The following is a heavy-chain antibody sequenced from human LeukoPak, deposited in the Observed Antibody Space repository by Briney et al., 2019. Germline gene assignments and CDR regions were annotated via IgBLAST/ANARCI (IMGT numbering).Heavy chain of an antibody. V-gene: IGHV3-23*01. CDR1: GFIFSSYA. J-gene: IGHJ3*02. Sequence: GGSLRLSCAASGFIFSSYAMSWVRQAPGKGLEWVSAISGSGGSTYYADSVKGRFTISRDNSKNTLYLQMNSLRAEDTAVYYCAKDRALIVVVPDAFDIWGQGTMVTVSS. D-gene: IGHD2-2*01. CDR2: ISGSGGST. CDR3: AKDRALIVVVPDAFDI.